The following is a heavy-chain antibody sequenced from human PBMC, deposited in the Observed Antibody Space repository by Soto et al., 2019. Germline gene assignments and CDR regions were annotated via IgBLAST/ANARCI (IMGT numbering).Heavy chain of an antibody. CDR3: ARGHDANDD. CDR2: IYRSGDT. Sequence: QLQLQESGSGLVQPSQTLSLTCAVSGGSISSGDYSWSWIRQPPGKGLEWIGYIYRSGDTYYNPSLNSRVTISIATSKNQFSLRLNSLTAADTAVYYCARGHDANDDWGQGTLVTVSS. V-gene: IGHV4-30-2*01. CDR1: GGSISSGDYS. J-gene: IGHJ1*01. D-gene: IGHD5-12*01.